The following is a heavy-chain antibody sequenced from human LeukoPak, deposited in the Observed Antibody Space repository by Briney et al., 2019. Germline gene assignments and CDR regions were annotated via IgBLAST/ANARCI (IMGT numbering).Heavy chain of an antibody. Sequence: GGSLRLSCAASGFTFSSYWMTWVRLAPGKGLEWVANIKQDGSEQYYVDSVKGRFTISRDNAKNSLYLQMNSLRAEDTAVYYCARYSGSYEVNYYYYYGMDVWGQGTTVTVSS. V-gene: IGHV3-7*03. CDR1: GFTFSSYW. J-gene: IGHJ6*02. CDR3: ARYSGSYEVNYYYYYGMDV. CDR2: IKQDGSEQ. D-gene: IGHD1-26*01.